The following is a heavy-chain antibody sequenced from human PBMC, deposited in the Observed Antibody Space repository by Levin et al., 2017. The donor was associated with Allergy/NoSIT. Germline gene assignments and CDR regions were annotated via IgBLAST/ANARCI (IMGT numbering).Heavy chain of an antibody. CDR3: ARALIVGATSGGDY. CDR1: GFTFSNYW. J-gene: IGHJ4*02. D-gene: IGHD1-26*01. Sequence: GESLKISCAASGFTFSNYWMHWVRQTPGKGLVWVSRTNTDGSTTNYADSVKGRFTISRDNAKNTLYLQMNSLRAEDTAVYYCARALIVGATSGGDYWGQGTLVTVSS. V-gene: IGHV3-74*01. CDR2: TNTDGSTT.